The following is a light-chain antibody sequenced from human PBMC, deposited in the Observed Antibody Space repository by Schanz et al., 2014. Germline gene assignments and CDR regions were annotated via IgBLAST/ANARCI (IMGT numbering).Light chain of an antibody. Sequence: DIQMTQSPSSLSASVGDRVTITCRASQRVSVWLAWYQQKPGKVPRLLIYKTSTLESGVPSRFSGSGSGTEFTLTISSLQPDDFASYYCQHYNSYPWTFGQGTKVEIK. J-gene: IGKJ1*01. V-gene: IGKV1-5*03. CDR1: QRVSVW. CDR3: QHYNSYPWT. CDR2: KTS.